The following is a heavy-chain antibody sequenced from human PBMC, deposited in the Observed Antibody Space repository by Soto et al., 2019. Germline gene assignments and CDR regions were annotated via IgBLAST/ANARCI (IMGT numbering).Heavy chain of an antibody. CDR2: IYHSGST. V-gene: IGHV4-38-2*01. CDR3: ARARYYYDSSGEFDY. Sequence: PSETLSLTCAVSGYSISSGYYWGFIRQPPGKGLEWIGSIYHSGSTYYNPSLKSRVTISVDTSKNQFSLKLSSVTAADTAVYYCARARYYYDSSGEFDYWGQGTLVTVSS. D-gene: IGHD3-22*01. J-gene: IGHJ4*02. CDR1: GYSISSGYY.